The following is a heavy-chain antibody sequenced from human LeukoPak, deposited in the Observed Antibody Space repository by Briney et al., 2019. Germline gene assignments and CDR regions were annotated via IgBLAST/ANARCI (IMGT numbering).Heavy chain of an antibody. CDR2: IRSRANNYQT. J-gene: IGHJ4*02. V-gene: IGHV3-73*01. CDR3: VSPMTTVTPARGSS. D-gene: IGHD4-17*01. CDR1: GFIFSGST. Sequence: TGGSLRLSCAASGFIFSGSTMHWVRQASGKGLEWVGRIRSRANNYQTAYGASVNGRFTISRDDQKNMAYLQMNNLRTDDTAVYYCVSPMTTVTPARGSSWGQGTPVTVSS.